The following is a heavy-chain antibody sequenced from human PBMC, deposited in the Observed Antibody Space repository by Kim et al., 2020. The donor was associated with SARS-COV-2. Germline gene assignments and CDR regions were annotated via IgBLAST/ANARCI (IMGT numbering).Heavy chain of an antibody. CDR2: IHPSGST. Sequence: SETLSLTCAVYGASFSGYYWSWIRQSPGKRLEWIGEIHPSGSTSYNPSLQSRVTISIDTSKSHMSLRLTSVTAADTAVYFCARGQDPAKTGYWGQGTLVT. D-gene: IGHD5-18*01. V-gene: IGHV4-34*01. CDR3: ARGQDPAKTGY. J-gene: IGHJ4*02. CDR1: GASFSGYY.